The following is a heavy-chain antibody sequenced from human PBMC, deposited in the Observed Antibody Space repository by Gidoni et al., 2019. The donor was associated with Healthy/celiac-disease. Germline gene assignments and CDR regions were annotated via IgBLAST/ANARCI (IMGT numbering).Heavy chain of an antibody. CDR1: GGSFSGYY. Sequence: QVQLQQWGAGLLKPSETLSLTCAVYGGSFSGYYWSWIRQPPGKGLEWIGEINHSGSTNYNPSLKSRATISVDTSKNQFSLKLSSVTAADTAVYYCARGGVWFRELPRRFDYWGQGTLVTVSS. V-gene: IGHV4-34*01. CDR3: ARGGVWFRELPRRFDY. CDR2: INHSGST. D-gene: IGHD3-10*01. J-gene: IGHJ4*02.